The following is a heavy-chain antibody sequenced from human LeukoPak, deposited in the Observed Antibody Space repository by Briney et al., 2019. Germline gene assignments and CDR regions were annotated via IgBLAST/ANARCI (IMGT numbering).Heavy chain of an antibody. Sequence: PGGSLRLSCAASGFTFSSYAMRWVRQAPGKGREWVLAIRGSGGSTYYADYVKCRFTISRDNSKNTLYLQMNSLRAEDTAVYYCAKWYCSSTSCYSYYYYYMDVWGKGTTVTVSS. CDR1: GFTFSSYA. CDR3: AKWYCSSTSCYSYYYYYMDV. J-gene: IGHJ6*03. V-gene: IGHV3-23*01. D-gene: IGHD2-2*01. CDR2: IRGSGGST.